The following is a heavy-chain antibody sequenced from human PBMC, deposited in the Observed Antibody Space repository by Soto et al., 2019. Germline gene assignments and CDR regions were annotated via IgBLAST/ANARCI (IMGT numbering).Heavy chain of an antibody. CDR2: ISGSGGST. J-gene: IGHJ4*02. CDR1: GFTFSSYA. D-gene: IGHD1-20*01. CDR3: AKESPPPNWIGE. Sequence: QLGGSLRLSCAASGFTFSSYAMSWVRQAPGKGLEWVSAISGSGGSTYYADSVKGRFTISRDNSKNTLYLQMNRLRAEDTAVYNSAKESPPPNWIGEWGQGTLVTVSS. V-gene: IGHV3-23*01.